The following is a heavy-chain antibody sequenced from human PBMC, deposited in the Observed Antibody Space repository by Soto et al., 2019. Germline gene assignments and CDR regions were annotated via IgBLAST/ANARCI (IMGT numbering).Heavy chain of an antibody. D-gene: IGHD3-22*01. CDR2: INHSGST. J-gene: IGHJ6*02. CDR3: ARGGSSGYYLNYYYYYGMDV. V-gene: IGHV4-34*01. CDR1: GGSFSGYY. Sequence: PSETLSLTCAVYGGSFSGYYWSWIRQPPGKGLEWIGEINHSGSTNYNPSLKSRVTISVDTSKNQFSMKLSSVTAADTAVYYCARGGSSGYYLNYYYYYGMDVWGQGTTVTVS.